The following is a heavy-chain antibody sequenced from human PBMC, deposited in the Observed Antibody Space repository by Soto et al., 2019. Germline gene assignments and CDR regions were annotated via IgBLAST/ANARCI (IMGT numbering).Heavy chain of an antibody. Sequence: SETLSLTCAVYGGSFSGYYWSWIRQPAGKGLEWIGRIYTSGSTNYNPSLKSRVTMSVDTSKNQFSLKLSSVTAADTAVYYCAIMIAVAGQVPLDYWGQGTLVTVSS. J-gene: IGHJ4*02. D-gene: IGHD6-19*01. V-gene: IGHV4-59*10. CDR2: IYTSGST. CDR1: GGSFSGYY. CDR3: AIMIAVAGQVPLDY.